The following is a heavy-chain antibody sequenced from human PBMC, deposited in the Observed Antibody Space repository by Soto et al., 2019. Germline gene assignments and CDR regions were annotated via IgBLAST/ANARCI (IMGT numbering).Heavy chain of an antibody. J-gene: IGHJ6*02. D-gene: IGHD3-22*01. V-gene: IGHV4-4*07. CDR3: ARDQTYYYDSSGSSYYGMDV. CDR1: GGSISSYY. Sequence: PSETLSLTCTVSGGSISSYYWSWIRQPPGKGLEWIGRIYTSGSTNYNPSLKSRVTMSVDTSKNQCSLKLSSVTAADTAVYYCARDQTYYYDSSGSSYYGMDVWGQGTTVTVSS. CDR2: IYTSGST.